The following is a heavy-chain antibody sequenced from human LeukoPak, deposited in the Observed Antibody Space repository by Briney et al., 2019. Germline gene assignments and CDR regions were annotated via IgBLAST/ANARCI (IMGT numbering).Heavy chain of an antibody. CDR1: GFTFSAFG. J-gene: IGHJ5*02. V-gene: IGHV3-21*01. CDR2: ISSSSSYI. CDR3: ARDTPAGGYNWFDP. Sequence: PGGSLRLSCAASGFTFSAFGMNWVRQAPGKGLEWVSSISSSSSYIYYADSVKGRFTISRDNAKNSLYLQMNSLRAEDTAVYYCARDTPAGGYNWFDPWGQGTLVTVSS. D-gene: IGHD2-2*01.